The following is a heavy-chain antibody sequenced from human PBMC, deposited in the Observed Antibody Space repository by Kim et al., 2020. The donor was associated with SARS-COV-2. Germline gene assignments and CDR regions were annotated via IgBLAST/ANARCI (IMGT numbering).Heavy chain of an antibody. CDR2: IWYDGSNK. D-gene: IGHD1-20*01. CDR1: GFTFSSYA. V-gene: IGHV3-33*06. Sequence: GGSLRLSCAASGFTFSSYAMHWVRQAPGKGLEWVAVIWYDGSNKYYADSVKGRFTISRDNSKNTLYLQMNSLRAEDTAVYYCAKDKHNWRPGGFPDYWGQGTLVTVSS. J-gene: IGHJ4*02. CDR3: AKDKHNWRPGGFPDY.